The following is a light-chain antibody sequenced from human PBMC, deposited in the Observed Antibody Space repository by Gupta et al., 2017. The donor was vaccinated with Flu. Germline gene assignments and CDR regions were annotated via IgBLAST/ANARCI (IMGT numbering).Light chain of an antibody. V-gene: IGLV3-25*03. CDR1: VLEEAF. J-gene: IGLJ3*02. CDR3: QTADSDYNWI. CDR2: KDT. Sequence: YELTQAPSVSVYPGQTAVITCSGDVLEEAFVYWYRQKTGQAPEWVMSKDTKRASGIPDRFSGSTAGTTATLTISGVQPEDEADYYCQTADSDYNWIFGGGTKLTV.